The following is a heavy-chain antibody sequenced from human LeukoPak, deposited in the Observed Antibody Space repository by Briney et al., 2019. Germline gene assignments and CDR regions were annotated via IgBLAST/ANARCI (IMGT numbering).Heavy chain of an antibody. V-gene: IGHV3-48*04. J-gene: IGHJ5*02. CDR2: ISSSSSTI. CDR3: ARLTVYGLDIVLMVYGGYKWFDP. Sequence: GGSLRLSCAASGFTFSSYSMTWVRQAPGKGLEWVSYISSSSSTIYYADSVKGRFTISRDNAKNSLYLQMNSLRAEDTAVYYCARLTVYGLDIVLMVYGGYKWFDPWGQGTLVTVSS. CDR1: GFTFSSYS. D-gene: IGHD2-8*01.